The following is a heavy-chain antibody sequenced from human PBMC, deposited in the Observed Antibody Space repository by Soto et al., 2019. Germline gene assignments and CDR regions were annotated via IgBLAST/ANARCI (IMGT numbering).Heavy chain of an antibody. D-gene: IGHD7-27*01. Sequence: PSETLSLTCTVSGGSISSYYCSWIRQPPGKGLEWIGYIYYSGSTNYNPSLKSRVTISVDTSKNQFSLKLSSVTAADTAVYYCARGITGDYYYYGMDVWGQGTTVTVSS. V-gene: IGHV4-59*01. J-gene: IGHJ6*02. CDR3: ARGITGDYYYYGMDV. CDR1: GGSISSYY. CDR2: IYYSGST.